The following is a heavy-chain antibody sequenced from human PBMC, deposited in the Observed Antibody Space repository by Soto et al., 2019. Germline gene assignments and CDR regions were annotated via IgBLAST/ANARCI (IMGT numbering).Heavy chain of an antibody. V-gene: IGHV3-64D*08. CDR2: ISSNGGST. CDR1: GFTFSSYA. D-gene: IGHD6-19*01. J-gene: IGHJ4*02. CDR3: VKDTKQWIVPAPFDY. Sequence: GGSLRLSCSASGFTFSSYAMHWVRQAPGKGLEYVSAISSNGGSTYYADSVKGRFTISRDNSKNTLYLQMSSLRAEDTAVYYCVKDTKQWIVPAPFDYWGQRTLVTVSS.